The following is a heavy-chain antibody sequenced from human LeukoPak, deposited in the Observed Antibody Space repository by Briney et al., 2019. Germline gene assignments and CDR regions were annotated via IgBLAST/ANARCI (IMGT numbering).Heavy chain of an antibody. D-gene: IGHD1-26*01. CDR1: GGSFSGYY. V-gene: IGHV4-31*11. Sequence: SETLSLTCAVYGGSFSGYYWSWIRQHPGKGLEWIGYIYYSGSTYYNPSLKSRVTISVDTSKNQFSLKLSSVTAADTAVYYCARDPLYRVGATQGAFDIWGQGTMVTVSS. CDR3: ARDPLYRVGATQGAFDI. CDR2: IYYSGST. J-gene: IGHJ3*02.